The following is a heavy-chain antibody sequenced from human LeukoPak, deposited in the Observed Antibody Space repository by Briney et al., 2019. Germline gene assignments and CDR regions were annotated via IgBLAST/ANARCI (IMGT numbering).Heavy chain of an antibody. CDR1: GYSFTTYW. J-gene: IGHJ4*02. CDR3: ARLGGSGNYYLDY. CDR2: IYPGDSDT. V-gene: IGHV5-51*01. Sequence: GESLKISCKGSGYSFTTYWIAWVRQMPGKGLEWMGIIYPGDSDTRYSPSFQGQVTILADKSISTAYLQWSSLKASGTAIYYCARLGGSGNYYLDYWGQGTLVTVSS. D-gene: IGHD3-10*01.